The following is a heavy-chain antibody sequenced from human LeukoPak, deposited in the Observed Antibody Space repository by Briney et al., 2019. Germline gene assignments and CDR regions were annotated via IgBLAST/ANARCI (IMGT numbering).Heavy chain of an antibody. D-gene: IGHD3-9*01. CDR2: IYTSGSA. Sequence: SETLSLTCTVSGYSINSGYYWGWIRQPAGKTLEWIGRIYTSGSANYNPSLQNRVTMSVDTSKNRSSLKLSLNLSSVTAADTAVYYCARGSHFEPFDYWGQGTLVTVSS. CDR3: ARGSHFEPFDY. V-gene: IGHV4-4*07. CDR1: GYSINSGYY. J-gene: IGHJ4*02.